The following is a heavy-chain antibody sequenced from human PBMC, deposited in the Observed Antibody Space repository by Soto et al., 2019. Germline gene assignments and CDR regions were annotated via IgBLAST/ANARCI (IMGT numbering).Heavy chain of an antibody. J-gene: IGHJ5*02. CDR3: ARGNPGLIAAAGTVWYDP. Sequence: QLQLQKSGSGLVKPSQTLSLTCAVSGGSISSGGYSWSWIRQPPGKGLEWIGYIYHSGSTYYNPSLKSRVTISLDRSKNQFSLKLSSVTAADTAVYYCARGNPGLIAAAGTVWYDPWGQGTLVTVSS. D-gene: IGHD6-13*01. V-gene: IGHV4-30-2*01. CDR2: IYHSGST. CDR1: GGSISSGGYS.